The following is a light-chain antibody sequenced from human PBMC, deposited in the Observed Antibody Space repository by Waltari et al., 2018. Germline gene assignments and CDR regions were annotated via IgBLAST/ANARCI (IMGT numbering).Light chain of an antibody. CDR1: PSNIGGNP. J-gene: IGLJ3*02. CDR3: AAWDDSLNGRV. CDR2: FNS. Sequence: QSVLTKPPSASGTPGKRVTIPCFGRPSNIGGNPVNCYQHLPGTAPKVLIFFNSERPSGVPDRFSGSKSGTSASLAISGLQSEDEADYYCAAWDDSLNGRVFGGGTKLTVL. V-gene: IGLV1-44*01.